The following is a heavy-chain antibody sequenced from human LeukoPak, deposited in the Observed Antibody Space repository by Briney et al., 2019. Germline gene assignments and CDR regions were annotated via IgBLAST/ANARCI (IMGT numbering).Heavy chain of an antibody. CDR2: IRYDGSNK. V-gene: IGHV3-30*02. D-gene: IGHD3-10*01. J-gene: IGHJ4*02. Sequence: PGGSLRLSCAASGFTFSSYGMHWVRQAPGKGLEWVAFIRYDGSNKYYADSVKGRFTISRDNSKNTLYLQMNSLRAEDTAVYYCAKEALVLWFGDQLTYWGQGTLVTVSS. CDR3: AKEALVLWFGDQLTY. CDR1: GFTFSSYG.